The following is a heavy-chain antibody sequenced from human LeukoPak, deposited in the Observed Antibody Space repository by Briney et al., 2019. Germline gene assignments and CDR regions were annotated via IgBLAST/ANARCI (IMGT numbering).Heavy chain of an antibody. CDR2: IKQDGSEK. Sequence: PGGSLRLSCAASGFTFSSYAMSWVRKAPGKGLEWVANIKQDGSEKYYVDSVKGRFTISRDNAKNSLYLQMNSLRAEDTAVYYCARGRYYDSSGCKNYFDYWGQGTLVTVSS. CDR3: ARGRYYDSSGCKNYFDY. J-gene: IGHJ4*02. D-gene: IGHD3-22*01. CDR1: GFTFSSYA. V-gene: IGHV3-7*01.